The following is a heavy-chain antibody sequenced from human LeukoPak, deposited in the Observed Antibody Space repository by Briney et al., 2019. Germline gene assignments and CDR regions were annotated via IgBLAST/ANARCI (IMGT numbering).Heavy chain of an antibody. CDR3: ARGSIAPDY. V-gene: IGHV4-4*02. CDR2: IYHSGST. J-gene: IGHJ4*02. CDR1: GGSISSSNW. D-gene: IGHD6-6*01. Sequence: SETLSLTCAVSGGSISSSNWWSWVRQPPGKGLEWIGEIYHSGSTYYNPSLKSRVTISVDTSKNQFSLRLSSVTAADTAVYYCARGSIAPDYWGQGTLVTVSS.